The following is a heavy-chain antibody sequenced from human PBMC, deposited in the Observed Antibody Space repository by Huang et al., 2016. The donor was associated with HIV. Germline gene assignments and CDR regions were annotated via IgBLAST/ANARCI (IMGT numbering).Heavy chain of an antibody. V-gene: IGHV1-69*13. CDR3: VLRGKWRHSGEAGDFDY. J-gene: IGHJ4*02. Sequence: QVQLVQSGAEVKQPGSSVRVSCKASGGTFISYAMAWVRRALGQGLEWMGGIIPMFGTLNYAQKFPGRVTITAEESTKTADMEMRGLGSGDTAVYYCVLRGKWRHSGEAGDFDYWGQGTLVTVS. D-gene: IGHD2-21*01. CDR2: IIPMFGTL. CDR1: GGTFISYA.